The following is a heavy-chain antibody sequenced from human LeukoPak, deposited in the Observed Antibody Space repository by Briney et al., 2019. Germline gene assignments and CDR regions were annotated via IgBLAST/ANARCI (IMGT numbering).Heavy chain of an antibody. CDR3: ARHPRWYYYGSGSYSDFYFDY. Sequence: SETLSLTCAVYGGSFSGYYWSWIRQPPGKGLEWIGEINHSGSTNYNPSLKSRVTISVDTSKNQFSLKLSSVTAADTAVYYCARHPRWYYYGSGSYSDFYFDYWGQGTLVTVSS. J-gene: IGHJ4*02. V-gene: IGHV4-34*01. CDR1: GGSFSGYY. CDR2: INHSGST. D-gene: IGHD3-10*01.